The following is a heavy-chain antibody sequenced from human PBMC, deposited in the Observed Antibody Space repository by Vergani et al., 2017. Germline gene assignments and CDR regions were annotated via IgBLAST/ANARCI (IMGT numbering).Heavy chain of an antibody. CDR2: IIPNSGGT. J-gene: IGHJ4*02. V-gene: IGHV1-2*02. CDR1: GGTFSSYA. CDR3: ARDWYGGKFPNDY. D-gene: IGHD4-23*01. Sequence: QVQLVQSGAEVKKPGSSVKVSCKASGGTFSSYAISWVRQAPGQGLEWMGRIIPNSGGTNYAQKFQGRVTMTRDTSISTAYMELSRLRSDDTAVYYCARDWYGGKFPNDYWGQGTLVTVSS.